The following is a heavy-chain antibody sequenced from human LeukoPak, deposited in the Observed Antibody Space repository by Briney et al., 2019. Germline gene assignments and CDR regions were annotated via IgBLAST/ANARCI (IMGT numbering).Heavy chain of an antibody. CDR1: GFTFRSYA. CDR3: AKAGRDSSSWYGTFDY. D-gene: IGHD6-13*01. Sequence: GGSLRLSCAASGFTFRSYAMSWVRQAPGKGLEWVSAISGSGGSTYYADSVKGRFTISRDNPKNTLYLQMNSLRAEDTAVYYCAKAGRDSSSWYGTFDYWGQGTLVTVSS. J-gene: IGHJ4*02. CDR2: ISGSGGST. V-gene: IGHV3-23*01.